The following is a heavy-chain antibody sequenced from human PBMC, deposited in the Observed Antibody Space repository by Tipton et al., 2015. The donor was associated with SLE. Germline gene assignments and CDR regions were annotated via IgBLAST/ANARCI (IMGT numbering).Heavy chain of an antibody. CDR1: GVSISTSRYY. J-gene: IGHJ4*02. CDR2: TSYGGST. D-gene: IGHD3-16*01. V-gene: IGHV4-31*03. CDR3: ARVDDSWGSYTAYYFDY. Sequence: TLSLTCSVSGVSISTSRYYWTWIRQLPGKGLEWIGYTSYGGSTYYSPSLKSRVTISVDTSNNQFSLNLRSVTAADTAVYFCARVDDSWGSYTAYYFDYWGQGVLVTVSA.